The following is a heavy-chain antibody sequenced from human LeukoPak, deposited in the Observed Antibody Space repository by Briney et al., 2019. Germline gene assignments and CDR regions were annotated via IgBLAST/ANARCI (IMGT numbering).Heavy chain of an antibody. D-gene: IGHD3-3*01. J-gene: IGHJ3*02. V-gene: IGHV4-34*01. CDR2: INHSGST. CDR1: GGSFSGYY. CDR3: ARGGGNYDFWSGYYAYAFDI. Sequence: PSETLSLTCAVYGGSFSGYYWSWIRQPPGKGLEWIGEINHSGSTNYNPSLKGRVTISVDTSKNQFSLKLSSVTAADTAVYYCARGGGNYDFWSGYYAYAFDIWGQGTMVTVSS.